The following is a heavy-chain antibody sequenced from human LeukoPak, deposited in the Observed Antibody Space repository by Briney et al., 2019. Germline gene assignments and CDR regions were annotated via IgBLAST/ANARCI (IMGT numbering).Heavy chain of an antibody. Sequence: GGSLRLSCAASGFTFSTYNMNWVRQAPGKGLEWVSSITSTSSYMYYADSVKGRFTISRDNAQNSLYLHMGSLRAEDTAVYYCARDPYSGGYGDDYYYYMDVWGKGTTVTISS. CDR3: ARDPYSGGYGDDYYYYMDV. V-gene: IGHV3-21*01. D-gene: IGHD1-26*01. CDR1: GFTFSTYN. CDR2: ITSTSSYM. J-gene: IGHJ6*03.